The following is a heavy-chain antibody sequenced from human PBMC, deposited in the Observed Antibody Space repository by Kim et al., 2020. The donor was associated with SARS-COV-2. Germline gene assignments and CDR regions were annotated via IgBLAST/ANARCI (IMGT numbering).Heavy chain of an antibody. J-gene: IGHJ3*02. CDR3: ARASRAGTPFFDI. V-gene: IGHV4-61*01. CDR2: IYYSGST. D-gene: IGHD6-19*01. Sequence: SETLSLTCTVSGGSVSSGSYYWSWIRQPPGKGLEWIGYIYYSGSTNYNPSLKSRVTISVDTSKNQFSLKLSSVTAADTAVYYCARASRAGTPFFDIWGQGTMVTVSS. CDR1: GGSVSSGSYY.